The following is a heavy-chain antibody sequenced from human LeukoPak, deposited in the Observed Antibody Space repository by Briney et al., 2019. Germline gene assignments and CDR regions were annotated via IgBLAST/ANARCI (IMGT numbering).Heavy chain of an antibody. CDR2: ISSSSSYI. CDR3: ANSPKALGYCSSTSCYG. D-gene: IGHD2-2*01. Sequence: PGGSLRLSCAASGFTFSSYSMNWVRQAPGKGLEWVSSISSSSSYIYYADSVKGRFTISRDNAKNSLYLQMNSLRAEDTAVYCCANSPKALGYCSSTSCYGWGQGTLVTVSS. J-gene: IGHJ4*02. V-gene: IGHV3-21*01. CDR1: GFTFSSYS.